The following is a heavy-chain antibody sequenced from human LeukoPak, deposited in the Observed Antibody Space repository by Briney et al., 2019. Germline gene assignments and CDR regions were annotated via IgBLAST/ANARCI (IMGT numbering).Heavy chain of an antibody. D-gene: IGHD4/OR15-4a*01. V-gene: IGHV3-7*01. J-gene: IGHJ2*01. CDR1: GFTFSSYW. CDR2: IKQDGSEK. CDR3: ARTVWWPMFPFAPQDWYFDL. Sequence: GGSLRLSCAASGFTFSSYWMSWVRQAPGKGLEWVANIKQDGSEKYYVDSVKGRFTISRDNAKNSLYLQMNSLRAEDTAVYYCARTVWWPMFPFAPQDWYFDLWGRGTLVTVSS.